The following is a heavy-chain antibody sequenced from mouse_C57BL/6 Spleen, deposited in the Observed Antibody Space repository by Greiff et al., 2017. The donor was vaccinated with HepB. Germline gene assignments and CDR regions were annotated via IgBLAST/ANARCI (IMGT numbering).Heavy chain of an antibody. J-gene: IGHJ1*03. V-gene: IGHV1-55*01. D-gene: IGHD2-1*01. CDR1: GYTFTSYW. CDR3: ARGAIYYGNSYWYFDV. CDR2: FYPGSGST. Sequence: QVQLQQPGAELVKPGASVKMSCKASGYTFTSYWITWVKQRPGQGLEWIGDFYPGSGSTNYNEKFKSKATLTVDTSSSTAYMQLSSLTSEDSAVYYCARGAIYYGNSYWYFDVWGTGTTVTVSS.